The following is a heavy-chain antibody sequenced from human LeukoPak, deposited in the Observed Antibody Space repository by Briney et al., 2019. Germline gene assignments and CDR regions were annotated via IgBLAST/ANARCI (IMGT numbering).Heavy chain of an antibody. J-gene: IGHJ4*02. CDR1: GFTFGSYW. Sequence: GGSLRLSCAASGFTFGSYWMSWVRQAPGKGLEWVANIKHDGSEKYYVVSVKGRFTISRDNAKNSLYLQMNSLRAEDTAVFYCARDHWGPGDYWGQGTLVTVSS. CDR3: ARDHWGPGDY. D-gene: IGHD3-16*01. V-gene: IGHV3-7*01. CDR2: IKHDGSEK.